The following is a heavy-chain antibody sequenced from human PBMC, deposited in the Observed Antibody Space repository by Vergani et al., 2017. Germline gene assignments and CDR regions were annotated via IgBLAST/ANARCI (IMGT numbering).Heavy chain of an antibody. J-gene: IGHJ6*03. D-gene: IGHD3-3*01. V-gene: IGHV3-30-3*01. CDR1: GFTFSSYA. CDR2: ISYDGSNK. CDR3: ARDPYDGPNYYMDV. Sequence: QVQLVESGGGVVQPGRSLRLSCAASGFTFSSYAMHWVRQAPGKGLEWVAVISYDGSNKYYADSVKGRFTISRDNSKNTLYLQMNSLRAEDTAVYYCARDPYDGPNYYMDVWGK.